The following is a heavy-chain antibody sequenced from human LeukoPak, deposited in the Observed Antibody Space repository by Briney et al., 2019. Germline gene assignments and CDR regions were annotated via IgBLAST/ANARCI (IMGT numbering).Heavy chain of an antibody. CDR1: GFTFSSYA. Sequence: PGGSLRLSCAASGFTFSSYAMSWVRQAPGKGLECISFIGASGGSTYYADSVKGRFTISRDNSKNTLYLQMNSLRAEDTAIYYCAKSYYYGSGSYYPAFDHWGQGTLVTVSS. V-gene: IGHV3-23*01. D-gene: IGHD3-10*01. J-gene: IGHJ4*02. CDR3: AKSYYYGSGSYYPAFDH. CDR2: IGASGGST.